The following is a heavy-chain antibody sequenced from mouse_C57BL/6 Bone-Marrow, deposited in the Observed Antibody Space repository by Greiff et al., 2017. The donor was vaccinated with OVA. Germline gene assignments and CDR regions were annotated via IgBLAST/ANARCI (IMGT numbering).Heavy chain of an antibody. D-gene: IGHD3-2*02. CDR1: GFNIKDDY. CDR2: IDPENGDT. V-gene: IGHV14-4*01. J-gene: IGHJ3*01. Sequence: EVKVVESGAELVRPGASVKLSCTASGFNIKDDYMHWVKQRPEQGLEWIGWIDPENGDTEYASKFQGKATITADTSSNTAYLQLSSLTSEDTAVYYCTTRQLRLWFAYWGQGTLVTVSA. CDR3: TTRQLRLWFAY.